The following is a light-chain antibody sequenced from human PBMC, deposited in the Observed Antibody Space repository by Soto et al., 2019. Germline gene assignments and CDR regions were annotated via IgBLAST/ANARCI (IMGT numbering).Light chain of an antibody. CDR3: QSYDSSLSAVV. V-gene: IGLV1-40*01. J-gene: IGLJ2*01. CDR2: QNN. Sequence: QSVLTQPPSVSGAPGQRVSISCTGSSSNIGAGYDVHWYEHLPGTAPILFIYQNNNRPSGVPDRFSGSKSGTSASLAITGLQAEDEADYYCQSYDSSLSAVVFGGGTKLTVL. CDR1: SSNIGAGYD.